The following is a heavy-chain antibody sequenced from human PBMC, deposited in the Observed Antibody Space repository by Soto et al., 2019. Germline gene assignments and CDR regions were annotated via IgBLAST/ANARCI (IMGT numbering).Heavy chain of an antibody. CDR3: AREGALKPFSS. Sequence: GVSLSLSWGGSGVNCSSYGMHWVRQDPGKGLEWVSHISGSSIYIHYADSVRGRFTISRDNAKNSVYLQMDSLRVEDTAVYYCAREGALKPFSSWGQGALVNLSS. CDR1: GVNCSSYG. CDR2: ISGSSIYI. J-gene: IGHJ5*02. V-gene: IGHV3-21*01.